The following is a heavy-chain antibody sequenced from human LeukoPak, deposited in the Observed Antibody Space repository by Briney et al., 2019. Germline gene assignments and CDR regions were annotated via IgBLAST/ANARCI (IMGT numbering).Heavy chain of an antibody. CDR1: GFSFSDYY. D-gene: IGHD2-8*02. CDR2: ISTSSSYT. CDR3: ARSMGTGRFDY. Sequence: GGSLRLSCAAFGFSFSDYYMSWIRQAPGKGLEWVSYISTSSSYTNYADSVKGRFTISREDAKNSLYLQMNSLRADDTAVYYCARSMGTGRFDYWGQGTLVAVSS. V-gene: IGHV3-11*03. J-gene: IGHJ4*02.